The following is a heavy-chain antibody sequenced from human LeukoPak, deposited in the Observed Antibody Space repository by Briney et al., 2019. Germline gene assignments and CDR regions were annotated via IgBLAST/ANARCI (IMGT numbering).Heavy chain of an antibody. D-gene: IGHD3-22*01. CDR1: GFTFSAYS. V-gene: IGHV5-51*01. J-gene: IGHJ3*02. CDR2: IYAGDSVT. CDR3: AKHSCYHI. Sequence: GESLETPCKGSGFTFSAYSYAWVRQMPGKGLEWMGVIYAGDSVTGCSPSFKGQVTISVDKSISTAYLQWSSLKASDSAIYYCAKHSCYHIWGQGTMVTVSS.